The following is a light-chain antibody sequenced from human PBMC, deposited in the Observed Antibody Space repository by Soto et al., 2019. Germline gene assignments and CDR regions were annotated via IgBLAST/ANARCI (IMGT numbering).Light chain of an antibody. Sequence: DIQMTQSPSFMSASVGDRVTVTCRASQGIYRWLAWYQQKPGKAPKLLIYTTYTLTSGGPSRFSGSGPATDFTLTISSLQPEDFATYYCQQANSFPITFGQGTRLEIK. J-gene: IGKJ5*01. V-gene: IGKV1-12*01. CDR3: QQANSFPIT. CDR2: TTY. CDR1: QGIYRW.